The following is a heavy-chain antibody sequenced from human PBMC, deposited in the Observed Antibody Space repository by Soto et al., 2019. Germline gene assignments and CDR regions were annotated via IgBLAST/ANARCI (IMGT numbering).Heavy chain of an antibody. CDR2: IYPGDSDT. CDR1: GYSFTSYW. CDR3: ARADAFDI. V-gene: IGHV5-51*01. Sequence: GASLKISCKGSGYSFTSYWIGWVRQILGKGVEWMGIIYPGDSDTAHSPSFQAQVTSSADKSIYTTYLQWSSLKSSDTAMYYCARADAFDIWGQGTMVTVSS. J-gene: IGHJ3*02.